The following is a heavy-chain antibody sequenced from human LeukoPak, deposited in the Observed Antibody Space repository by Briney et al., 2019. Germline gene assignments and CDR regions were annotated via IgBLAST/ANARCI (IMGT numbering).Heavy chain of an antibody. J-gene: IGHJ4*02. CDR3: ARRGIAAASDY. V-gene: IGHV3-15*01. D-gene: IGHD6-13*01. CDR1: GFTFSNAW. CDR2: IKSKTDGGTT. Sequence: GGSLRLSCAASGFTFSNAWMSWVRQAPGKGLEWVGRIKSKTDGGTTDYAAPVKGRFTISRDDSKNTLYLQMNSLRAEDTAVYYCARRGIAAASDYWGQGTLVTVSS.